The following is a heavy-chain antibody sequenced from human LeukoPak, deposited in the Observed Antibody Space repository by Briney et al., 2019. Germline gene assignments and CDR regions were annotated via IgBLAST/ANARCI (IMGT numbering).Heavy chain of an antibody. CDR1: GFTFSSYE. D-gene: IGHD3-10*01. CDR2: ISSSSSYI. CDR3: ARTHSNYYGSGSQLYYFDY. Sequence: GGSLRLSCAASGFTFSSYEMNWVRQAPGKGLEWVSSISSSSSYIYYADSVKGRFTISRDNAKNSLYLQMNSLRAEDTAVYYCARTHSNYYGSGSQLYYFDYWGQGTLVTVSS. V-gene: IGHV3-21*01. J-gene: IGHJ4*02.